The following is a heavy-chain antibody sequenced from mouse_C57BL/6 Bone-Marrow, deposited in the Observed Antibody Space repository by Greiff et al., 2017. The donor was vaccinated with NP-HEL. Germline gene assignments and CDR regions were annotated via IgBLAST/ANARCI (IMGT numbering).Heavy chain of an antibody. J-gene: IGHJ2*01. D-gene: IGHD1-1*01. Sequence: EVHLVESGGGLVKPGGSLKLSCAASGFTFSDYGMHWVRQAPEKGLEWVAYISSGSSTIYYADTVKGRFTISRDNAKNTLFLQMTSLRSEDTAMYYCARGITTVGDYWGQGTTLTVSS. CDR3: ARGITTVGDY. V-gene: IGHV5-17*01. CDR2: ISSGSSTI. CDR1: GFTFSDYG.